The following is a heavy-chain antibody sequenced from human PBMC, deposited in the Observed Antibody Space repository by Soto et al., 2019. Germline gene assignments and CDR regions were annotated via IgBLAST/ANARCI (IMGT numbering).Heavy chain of an antibody. D-gene: IGHD2-2*01. V-gene: IGHV1-69*04. CDR2: IIPILGIA. Sequence: SVKVSCKASGGTFSSYTISWVRQAPGQGLEWMGRIIPILGIANYAQKFQGRVTITADKSTSTAYMELSSLRSEDTAVYYCARDRYCSSTSCYGFDPWGQGTLVTVSS. CDR3: ARDRYCSSTSCYGFDP. CDR1: GGTFSSYT. J-gene: IGHJ5*02.